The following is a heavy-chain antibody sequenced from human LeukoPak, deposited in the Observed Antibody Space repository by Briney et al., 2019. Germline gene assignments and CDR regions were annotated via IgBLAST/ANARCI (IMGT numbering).Heavy chain of an antibody. V-gene: IGHV3-48*02. Sequence: GGSLRLSCRASGFSFSSYSMNWVRQAPGRGLEWVSYISGSGGTMYYADSVKGRFTISRDNAKNSLYLQMNSLRDEDTALYYCAREYSSLDYWGREPWSPSPQ. D-gene: IGHD5-18*01. J-gene: IGHJ4*02. CDR1: GFSFSSYS. CDR2: ISGSGGTM. CDR3: AREYSSLDY.